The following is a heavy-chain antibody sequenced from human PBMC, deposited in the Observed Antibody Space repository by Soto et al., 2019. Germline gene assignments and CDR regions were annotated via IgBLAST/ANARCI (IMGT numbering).Heavy chain of an antibody. CDR3: VKSRGGNNFDFFD. CDR1: GFTFSSYA. Sequence: GGSLRLSCSASGFTFSSYAMHWVRQAPGKGLEYVSGVRGNGDPPFYADSVKGRFTISRDNSKNTLYLQMSGLSADDTAVYYCVKSRGGNNFDFFDWGQGALVTVSS. V-gene: IGHV3-64D*06. CDR2: VRGNGDPP. J-gene: IGHJ4*02. D-gene: IGHD5-12*01.